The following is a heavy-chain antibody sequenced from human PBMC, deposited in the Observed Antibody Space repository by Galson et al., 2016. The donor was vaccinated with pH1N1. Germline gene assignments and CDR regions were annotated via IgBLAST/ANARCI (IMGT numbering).Heavy chain of an antibody. Sequence: SVKVSCKASGYSLTKYYVHWVRQAPGQGLEWMGVIDPSNGGTIYAQKFQGRVTMTVNRPTSTVDMEVNRLRSEDTAIYYCARFPTRTTGDYWGQGTLVSVST. CDR3: ARFPTRTTGDY. D-gene: IGHD5-12*01. J-gene: IGHJ4*02. CDR1: GYSLTKYY. CDR2: IDPSNGGT. V-gene: IGHV1-46*01.